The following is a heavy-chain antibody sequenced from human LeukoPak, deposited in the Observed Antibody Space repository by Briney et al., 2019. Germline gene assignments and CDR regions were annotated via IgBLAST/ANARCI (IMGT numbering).Heavy chain of an antibody. V-gene: IGHV1-69*05. J-gene: IGHJ6*03. Sequence: SVKVSCKASGGTFSSYAISWVRQAPGQGLEWMGGIIPIFGTANYAQKFQGRVTITTDESTSTAYMELSSLRSEDTAVYYCAGAPGMHYDFWSGYKNNYYYYYMDVWGKGTTVTVSS. CDR3: AGAPGMHYDFWSGYKNNYYYYYMDV. D-gene: IGHD3-3*01. CDR2: IIPIFGTA. CDR1: GGTFSSYA.